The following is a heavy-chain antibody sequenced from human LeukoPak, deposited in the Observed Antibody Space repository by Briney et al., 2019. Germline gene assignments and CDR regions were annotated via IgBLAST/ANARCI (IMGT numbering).Heavy chain of an antibody. J-gene: IGHJ6*03. V-gene: IGHV4-34*01. CDR1: GGSFSGRY. D-gene: IGHD3-3*01. Sequence: SETLSLTCAVYGGSFSGRYWNWIRQPPGKGPQWIGEINHRGVANYNPSLKSRVSISEDTSKNQFSLTVNSVTAADTALYFCARGAVSGRFGDYFYYMDVWGKGTTVTVSS. CDR2: INHRGVA. CDR3: ARGAVSGRFGDYFYYMDV.